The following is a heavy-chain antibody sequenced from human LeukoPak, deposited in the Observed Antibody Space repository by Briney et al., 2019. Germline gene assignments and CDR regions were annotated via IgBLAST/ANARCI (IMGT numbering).Heavy chain of an antibody. J-gene: IGHJ4*02. CDR3: AIDSRLVPHDY. Sequence: GGSLRLSCAASGFTFSSYAMHWVRQAPGKGLEWVAVISYDGSNKYYADSVKGRFTISRDNSKNTLYLQMNSLRAEDTAVYYCAIDSRLVPHDYWGQGTLVTVSS. CDR1: GFTFSSYA. CDR2: ISYDGSNK. D-gene: IGHD2-2*01. V-gene: IGHV3-30-3*01.